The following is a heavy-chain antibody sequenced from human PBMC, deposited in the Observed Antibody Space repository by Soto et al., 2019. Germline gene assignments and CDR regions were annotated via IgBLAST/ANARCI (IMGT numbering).Heavy chain of an antibody. J-gene: IGHJ4*02. CDR1: GYSFTSYW. V-gene: IGHV5-51*01. D-gene: IGHD6-6*01. Sequence: TGESLKISCKGSGYSFTSYWIGWVRQMPGKGLEWMGIIYPGDSDTRYSPSFQGQVTISADKSISTAYLQWSSLKASDTAMYYCARPSNGIAARPGFFDYWGQGTLVTVSS. CDR2: IYPGDSDT. CDR3: ARPSNGIAARPGFFDY.